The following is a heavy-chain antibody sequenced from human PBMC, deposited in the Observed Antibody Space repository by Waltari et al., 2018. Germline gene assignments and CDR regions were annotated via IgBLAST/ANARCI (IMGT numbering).Heavy chain of an antibody. D-gene: IGHD2-15*01. J-gene: IGHJ3*02. V-gene: IGHV3-74*01. CDR1: GFTFSSYW. CDR2: INSDGGSA. Sequence: EVQLVQSGGGLVQPGGSLRLSCAASGFTFSSYWMHWVRQAPGKGLVWGSGINSDGGSATYADSVKGRVTISRDNAKNTLYLQMNSLRAEDTAVYYCASRYCSGGRCPLNIWGQGTMVTVSA. CDR3: ASRYCSGGRCPLNI.